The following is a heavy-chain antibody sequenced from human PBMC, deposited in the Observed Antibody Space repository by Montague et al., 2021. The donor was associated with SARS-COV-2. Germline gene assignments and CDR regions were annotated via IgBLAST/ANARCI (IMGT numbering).Heavy chain of an antibody. D-gene: IGHD3-10*01. CDR3: ARDLEARRFKPMVRGGILPGYYGMDV. Sequence: SVKVSCKASGYTFTDYYIHWMRQAPGQGLEWMGWINPNSGGTNYAQKFQGSVTLTRDTSISTVYMELSRLRSDDTAVYFCARDLEARRFKPMVRGGILPGYYGMDVWGQGTTVTVSS. CDR2: INPNSGGT. V-gene: IGHV1-2*04. J-gene: IGHJ6*02. CDR1: GYTFTDYY.